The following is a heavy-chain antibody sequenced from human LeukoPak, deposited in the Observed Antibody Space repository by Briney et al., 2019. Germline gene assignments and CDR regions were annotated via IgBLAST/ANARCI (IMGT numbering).Heavy chain of an antibody. V-gene: IGHV4-34*01. CDR2: INHSGST. CDR1: GGSFSGYY. J-gene: IGHJ1*01. CDR3: ARVVTMVRGVIRYFQH. Sequence: SETLSVTCAGYGGSFSGYYWRWVRQAPGEGLEGVGEINHSGSTNYNPSLKSRVTISVDTSTNQFSLKLSSVTAADTAVYYCARVVTMVRGVIRYFQHWGQGTLVTVSS. D-gene: IGHD3-10*01.